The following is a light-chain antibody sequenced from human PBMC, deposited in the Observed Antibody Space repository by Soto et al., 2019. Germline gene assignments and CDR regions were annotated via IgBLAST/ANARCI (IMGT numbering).Light chain of an antibody. CDR3: QQSYSTPYT. V-gene: IGKV1-39*01. Sequence: DIPMTQSPSSLSASVGDRVTITCRASQSISNYLNWYQQKPGKAPKLLIYAASSLQSGVPSRISGSGSGTDFTLTISSLQPEDFATYYCQQSYSTPYTFGQGTKLEIK. CDR1: QSISNY. CDR2: AAS. J-gene: IGKJ2*01.